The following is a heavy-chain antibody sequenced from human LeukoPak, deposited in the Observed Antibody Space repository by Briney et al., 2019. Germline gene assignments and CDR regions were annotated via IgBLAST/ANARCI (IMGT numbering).Heavy chain of an antibody. Sequence: GGSLRLSCAASGFTFDDYAMHWVRQAPGNGLEWVSGISWNSGSIGYADSVKGRFTISRDNAKNSLYLQMNSLRAEDTALYYCAKDGNYDFWSGYMPLDYWGQGTLVTVSS. CDR1: GFTFDDYA. CDR2: ISWNSGSI. CDR3: AKDGNYDFWSGYMPLDY. V-gene: IGHV3-9*01. D-gene: IGHD3-3*01. J-gene: IGHJ4*02.